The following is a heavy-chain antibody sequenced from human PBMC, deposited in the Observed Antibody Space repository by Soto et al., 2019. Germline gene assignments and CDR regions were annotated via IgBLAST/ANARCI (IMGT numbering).Heavy chain of an antibody. J-gene: IGHJ6*02. CDR1: GYTFSTYA. CDR3: ARGKGMEENYYYYGMDV. V-gene: IGHV1-3*01. D-gene: IGHD1-1*01. Sequence: ALVKVSCKASGYTFSTYALHWVRQAPGQGLEWMGWINGGNGHTRYSQKFKDRVTISRDTPASTAYMELSGLRSEDTAVYYCARGKGMEENYYYYGMDVWGQGXTVTVSS. CDR2: INGGNGHT.